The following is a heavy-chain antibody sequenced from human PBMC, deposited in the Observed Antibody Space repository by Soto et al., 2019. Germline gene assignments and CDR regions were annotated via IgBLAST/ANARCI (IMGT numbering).Heavy chain of an antibody. CDR3: ARDRLYSSSWAYYYYYMDV. J-gene: IGHJ6*03. Sequence: ASVKVSCKASGGTFSSYAISWVRQAPGQGLEWMGGIIPIFGTANYAQKFQGRVTITADESTSTAYMELSSLRSEDTAVYYCARDRLYSSSWAYYYYYMDVWGKGTTVTVSS. CDR2: IIPIFGTA. V-gene: IGHV1-69*13. CDR1: GGTFSSYA. D-gene: IGHD6-13*01.